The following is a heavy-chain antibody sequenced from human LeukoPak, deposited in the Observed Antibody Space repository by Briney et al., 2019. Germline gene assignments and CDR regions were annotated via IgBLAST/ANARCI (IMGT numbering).Heavy chain of an antibody. V-gene: IGHV3-7*03. D-gene: IGHD3-10*01. CDR3: ARVMTYYYGSGLVLYFDY. CDR2: IKQDGSEK. CDR1: GFTFSSYW. Sequence: GGSLRLSCAAPGFTFSSYWMSWVRQAPGKGLEWVANIKQDGSEKYYVDSVKGRFTISRDNAKNSLYLQMNSLRAEDTAVYYCARVMTYYYGSGLVLYFDYWGQGTLVTVSS. J-gene: IGHJ4*02.